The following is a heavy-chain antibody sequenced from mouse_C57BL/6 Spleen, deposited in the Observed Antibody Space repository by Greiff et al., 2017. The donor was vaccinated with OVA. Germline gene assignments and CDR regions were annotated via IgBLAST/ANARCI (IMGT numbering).Heavy chain of an antibody. D-gene: IGHD1-1*01. CDR2: INPNNGGT. V-gene: IGHV1-18*01. CDR1: GYTFTDYN. CDR3: ARHDYGISDVWYFDV. J-gene: IGHJ1*03. Sequence: EVQLQQSGPELVKPGASVKIPCKASGYTFTDYNMDWVKQSHGKSLEWIGDINPNNGGTIYNQKFKGKATLTVDTSSSTAYMELLSLTSEDTAVYSCARHDYGISDVWYFDVWGTGTPVTVSS.